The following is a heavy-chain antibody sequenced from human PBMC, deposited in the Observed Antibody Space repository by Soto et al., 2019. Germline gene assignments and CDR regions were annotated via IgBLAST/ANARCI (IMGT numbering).Heavy chain of an antibody. CDR1: GGTFSSYA. Sequence: ASVKVSCKASGGTFSSYAISWVRQAPGQGLEWMGGIIPIFGTANYAQKFQGRVTLTADESTSTAYMERSSLRSEDTAVYYCARDQGSKGLYGMDVWGQGTTVTVSS. D-gene: IGHD4-4*01. J-gene: IGHJ6*02. CDR2: IIPIFGTA. V-gene: IGHV1-69*13. CDR3: ARDQGSKGLYGMDV.